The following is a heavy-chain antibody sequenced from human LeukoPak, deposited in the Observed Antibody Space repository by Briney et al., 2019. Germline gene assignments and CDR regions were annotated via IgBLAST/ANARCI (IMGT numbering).Heavy chain of an antibody. Sequence: GGSLRLSCAASGFTVSTNYMTWVRQALGKGLEWVSVVYGGGATYYADSVKGRFTISRDNSKNSLYLQMDSLRAEDTAVYYCARNYDSGSYFTDWGQGALVTVSS. CDR3: ARNYDSGSYFTD. D-gene: IGHD3-10*01. CDR2: VYGGGAT. V-gene: IGHV3-53*01. J-gene: IGHJ4*02. CDR1: GFTVSTNY.